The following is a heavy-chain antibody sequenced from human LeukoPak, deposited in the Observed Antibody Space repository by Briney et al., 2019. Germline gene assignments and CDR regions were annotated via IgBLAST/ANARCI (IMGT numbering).Heavy chain of an antibody. V-gene: IGHV6-1*01. CDR2: TYYRSKWYN. J-gene: IGHJ4*02. CDR3: AREEGRNFGY. CDR1: GDSVSNNSVA. Sequence: KRSQTLSLTCGISGDSVSNNSVAWNWIRQSPSRGLEWLGRTYYRSKWYNDYALSVKSRITINPDTSRNQFSLQLDSVTPEDTAVYYCAREEGRNFGYWGQGTLITVSS.